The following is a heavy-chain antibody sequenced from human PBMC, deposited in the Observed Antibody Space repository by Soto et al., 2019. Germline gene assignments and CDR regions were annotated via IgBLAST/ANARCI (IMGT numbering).Heavy chain of an antibody. V-gene: IGHV5-51*01. J-gene: IGHJ4*02. Sequence: GESLKISCQCSGYTFSNFWVGWVRQLPGQGLEWMGIIYPGDHETRYSPSFHGKVTISAEKSINTAYLQWNSLEASDSAFYFCARSPRRSPYFDHWGQGALVTV. CDR2: IYPGDHET. CDR3: ARSPRRSPYFDH. CDR1: GYTFSNFW.